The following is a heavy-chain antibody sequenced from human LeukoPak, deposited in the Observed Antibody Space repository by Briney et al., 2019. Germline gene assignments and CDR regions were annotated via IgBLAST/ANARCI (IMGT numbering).Heavy chain of an antibody. D-gene: IGHD2-21*02. CDR3: VSLYCGGDCSL. V-gene: IGHV3-74*01. CDR2: INSDGSST. J-gene: IGHJ4*02. Sequence: GGSLRLSCAVSGFTFNTYNMNWVRQAPGKGLVWVSRINSDGSSTSYADSVKGRFTISRDNAKNTLYLQMNSLRAEDTALYYCVSLYCGGDCSLWGQGTLVSVSS. CDR1: GFTFNTYN.